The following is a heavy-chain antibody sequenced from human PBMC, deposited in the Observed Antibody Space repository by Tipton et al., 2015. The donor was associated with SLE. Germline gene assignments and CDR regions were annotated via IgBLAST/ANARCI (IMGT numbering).Heavy chain of an antibody. V-gene: IGHV3-33*06. Sequence: RSLRLSCAASGFTFSSYGMHWVRQAPGKGLEWVAVIWYDGSNTYYADSVKGRFTISRDNSKNTLYLQMNSLRAEDTAVYYCAKDRDTVTSICYYGMDVWGQGTTVTVAS. CDR3: AKDRDTVTSICYYGMDV. CDR1: GFTFSSYG. D-gene: IGHD4-17*01. CDR2: IWYDGSNT. J-gene: IGHJ6*02.